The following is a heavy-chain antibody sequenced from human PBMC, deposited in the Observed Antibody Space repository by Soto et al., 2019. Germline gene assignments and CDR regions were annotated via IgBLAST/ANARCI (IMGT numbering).Heavy chain of an antibody. Sequence: GASVKVSCKASGYTFTSYAMHWVRQAPGQRLEWMGWINAGNGNTKYSQKFQGRVTITRDTSASTAYMELSSLRSEDTAVYYCARDGSWYLYFQHWGQGTLVTVSS. J-gene: IGHJ1*01. CDR1: GYTFTSYA. V-gene: IGHV1-3*01. CDR2: INAGNGNT. CDR3: ARDGSWYLYFQH. D-gene: IGHD6-13*01.